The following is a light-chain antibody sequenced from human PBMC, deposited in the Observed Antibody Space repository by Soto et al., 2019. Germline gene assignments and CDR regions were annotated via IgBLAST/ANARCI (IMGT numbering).Light chain of an antibody. CDR1: QSNRSP. CDR2: GAY. CDR3: HQYESYSPLT. V-gene: IGKV1-5*01. Sequence: IQMPQYTSIRSPSVADRVTITCRSSQSNRSPLAWYQQKPGKAPKLLSYGAYSLESGVPSRFSGGRSGTEFILTIAGLQSEDFATSCCHQYESYSPLTFGGWTKVDIK. J-gene: IGKJ4*01.